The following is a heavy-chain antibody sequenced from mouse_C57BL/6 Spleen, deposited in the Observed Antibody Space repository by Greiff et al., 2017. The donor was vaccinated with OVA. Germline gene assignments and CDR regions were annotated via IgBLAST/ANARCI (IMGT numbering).Heavy chain of an antibody. CDR1: GFTFSSYA. V-gene: IGHV5-4*01. D-gene: IGHD1-1*01. CDR2: ISDGGSYT. Sequence: VQLKESGGGLVKPGGSLKLSCAASGFTFSSYAMSWVRQTPAKRLEWVATISDGGSYTYYPDNVKGRFTISRDNAKNNLYLQMSHLKSEDTAMYYCARSLYYYGSNWYFDVWGTGTTVTVSS. CDR3: ARSLYYYGSNWYFDV. J-gene: IGHJ1*03.